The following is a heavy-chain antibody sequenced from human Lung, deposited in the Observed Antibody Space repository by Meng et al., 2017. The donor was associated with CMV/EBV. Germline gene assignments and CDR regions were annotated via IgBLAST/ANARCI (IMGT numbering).Heavy chain of an antibody. V-gene: IGHV3-21*01. CDR2: ISSSSSYI. CDR1: GFTFSSYS. D-gene: IGHD3-3*01. J-gene: IGHJ4*02. Sequence: SCSTSGFTFSSYSMTWVRQAPGKGLEWVSSISSSSSYIYYADSVKGRFTISRDNAKNSLYLQMNSLRAEDTAVYYCARETRLEGHHYWGQGTRVTVAS. CDR3: ARETRLEGHHY.